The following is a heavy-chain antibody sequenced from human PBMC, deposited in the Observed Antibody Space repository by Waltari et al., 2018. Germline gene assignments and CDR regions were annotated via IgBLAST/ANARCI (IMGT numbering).Heavy chain of an antibody. CDR3: ARKRYYYDSSGYWNWFDP. CDR1: GYPFTSYV. Sequence: QVQPVQSGAEVKKPGASVKVSCKASGYPFTSYVINWVRQATGQGLEWMGWMNPNSGNTGYAQKFQGRVTMTRNTSISTAYMELSSLRSEDTAVYYCARKRYYYDSSGYWNWFDPWGQGTLVTVSS. D-gene: IGHD3-22*01. J-gene: IGHJ5*02. CDR2: MNPNSGNT. V-gene: IGHV1-8*01.